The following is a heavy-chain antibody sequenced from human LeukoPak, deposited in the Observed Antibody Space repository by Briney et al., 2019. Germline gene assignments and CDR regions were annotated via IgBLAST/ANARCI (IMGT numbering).Heavy chain of an antibody. J-gene: IGHJ4*02. D-gene: IGHD1-26*01. CDR1: GFTFSSNW. V-gene: IGHV3-74*01. Sequence: GGSLRLSCAASGFTFSSNWMHWVRNAPGKGLVWVSRINEDGSTTNYADSVKGRSTIFRDNAKNTLYLQMNSLRAEDTAVYYCVRDLGGRTGHWGQGTLVTVSS. CDR3: VRDLGGRTGH. CDR2: INEDGSTT.